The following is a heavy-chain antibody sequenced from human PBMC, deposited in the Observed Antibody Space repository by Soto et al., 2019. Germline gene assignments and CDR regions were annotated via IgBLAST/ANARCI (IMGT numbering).Heavy chain of an antibody. J-gene: IGHJ6*03. V-gene: IGHV3-66*01. CDR2: IYSGGST. D-gene: IGHD6-19*01. CDR3: ARDRGVAGTTASVYYMDV. CDR1: GFTVSSNY. Sequence: PGGSLRLSCAASGFTVSSNYMSWVRQAPGKGLEWVSVIYSGGSTYYADSVKGRFTISRDNSKNTLYLQMNSLRAEDTAVYYCARDRGVAGTTASVYYMDVWGKGTTVTVSS.